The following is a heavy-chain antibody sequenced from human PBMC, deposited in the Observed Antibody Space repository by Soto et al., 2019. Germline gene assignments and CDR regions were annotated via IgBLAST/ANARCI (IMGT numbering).Heavy chain of an antibody. CDR2: ISGSGGST. V-gene: IGHV3-23*01. Sequence: PGGSMRLSCAASGFTFYSYAISWVHNDPGKGLEWVSAISGSGGSTYYADSVKGRFTISRDNSKNTLYLQMNSLRAEDTAVYYCAKQSHTAMVNRRYYYYYYYMDVWGKGTTVTVSS. CDR3: AKQSHTAMVNRRYYYYYYYMDV. CDR1: GFTFYSYA. D-gene: IGHD5-18*01. J-gene: IGHJ6*03.